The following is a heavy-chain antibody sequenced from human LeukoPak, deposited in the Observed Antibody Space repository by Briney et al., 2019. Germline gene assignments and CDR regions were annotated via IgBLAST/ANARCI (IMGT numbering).Heavy chain of an antibody. CDR3: ARERRQLERWIDY. CDR2: IFHSGNT. CDR1: GGSISGFY. J-gene: IGHJ4*02. V-gene: IGHV4-59*01. D-gene: IGHD1-1*01. Sequence: TSQTLSLTCTVSGGSISGFYWYWLRQPPGKGLEWIGYIFHSGNTRYNPSLKSRVTISVDTPKNQFSLRLTSVTAVDTAVYYCARERRQLERWIDYWGQGTLVTVSS.